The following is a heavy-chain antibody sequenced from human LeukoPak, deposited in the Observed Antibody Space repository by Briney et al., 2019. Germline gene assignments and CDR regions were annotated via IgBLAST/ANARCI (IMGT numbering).Heavy chain of an antibody. J-gene: IGHJ4*02. CDR1: GGSISSYY. CDR3: ARETGYSSS. Sequence: SETLSLTCTVSGGSISSYYWSWIRQPPVKGLEWIGYIYYSGSTNYNPSLKSRVTISVDTSKNQFSLKLSSVTAADTAVYYCARETGYSSSWGQGTLVTVSS. D-gene: IGHD6-13*01. V-gene: IGHV4-59*01. CDR2: IYYSGST.